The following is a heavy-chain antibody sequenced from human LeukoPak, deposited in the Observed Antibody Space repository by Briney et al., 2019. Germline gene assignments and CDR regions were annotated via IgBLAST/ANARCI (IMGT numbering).Heavy chain of an antibody. CDR1: GFTFSSYW. Sequence: PGGSLRLSCATSGFTFSSYWMHWVRQAPGKGLVWVSRINSDGSSTSYADSVKGRFTVSRDNAKRTLYLQMDSLRAEDTAVYFCAREAYTYGSDVFDFWGQGIMVSVSS. CDR2: INSDGSST. D-gene: IGHD5-12*01. V-gene: IGHV3-74*01. CDR3: AREAYTYGSDVFDF. J-gene: IGHJ3*01.